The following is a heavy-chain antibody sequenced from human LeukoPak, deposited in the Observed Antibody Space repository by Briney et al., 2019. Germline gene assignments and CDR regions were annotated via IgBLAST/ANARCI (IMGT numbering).Heavy chain of an antibody. Sequence: GRSLRLSCEASGFSLSSYAFHWVRQAPGKGLEWVSFVSFDGRNKNYADSVGGRFTISRDNSKNTLYLQMNSVTYEDTAVYFCVRIVGHTTTDFWGQGTIVTVSS. CDR1: GFSLSSYA. CDR3: VRIVGHTTTDF. D-gene: IGHD1-26*01. J-gene: IGHJ4*02. V-gene: IGHV3-30-3*01. CDR2: VSFDGRNK.